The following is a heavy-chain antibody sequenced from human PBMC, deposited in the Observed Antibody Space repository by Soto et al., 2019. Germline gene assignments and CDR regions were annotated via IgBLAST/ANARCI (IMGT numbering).Heavy chain of an antibody. CDR2: IFWNDER. CDR3: ERALRGALPIYYFYS. CDR1: GFSLSKARMG. J-gene: IGHJ4*02. V-gene: IGHV2-26*01. D-gene: IGHD2-15*01. Sequence: QVTLKESGPVLVKPTETLTLTCTVSGFSLSKARMGVSWIRQPPGNALEWLAHIFWNDERAYNTSLKNRLTISKYTYNSQGGLTLNNVATVETGTYYCERALRGALPIYYFYSWGQGTLVTVSS.